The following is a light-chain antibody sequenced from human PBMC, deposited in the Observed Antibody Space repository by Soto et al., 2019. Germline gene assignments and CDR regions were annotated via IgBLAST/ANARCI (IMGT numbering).Light chain of an antibody. CDR2: AAS. Sequence: DIQMTQSPSSLSASVGDRVTITCRASQSISSYLNWYQQKPGKATKLLIYAASSLQSGVPSRFSGSGSWTDFNLTISSLQPEDFATYYCQQSYSTPRLTFGGGTKVEIK. CDR3: QQSYSTPRLT. V-gene: IGKV1-39*01. J-gene: IGKJ4*01. CDR1: QSISSY.